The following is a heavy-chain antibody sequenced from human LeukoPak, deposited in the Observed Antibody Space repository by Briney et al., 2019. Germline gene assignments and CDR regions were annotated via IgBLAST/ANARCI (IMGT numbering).Heavy chain of an antibody. J-gene: IGHJ3*02. D-gene: IGHD2-2*01. CDR2: INQSGST. V-gene: IGHV4-34*01. CDR1: GGSFSDYY. CDR3: AREASSSSRPFDI. Sequence: SETLSLTCAVYGGSFSDYYWSWIRQPPGKGLEWIGEINQSGSTNYNPSLKSRVTISLDTSKNQFSLKLSSVTAADTAVFYCAREASSSSRPFDIWGQGTMVTVSP.